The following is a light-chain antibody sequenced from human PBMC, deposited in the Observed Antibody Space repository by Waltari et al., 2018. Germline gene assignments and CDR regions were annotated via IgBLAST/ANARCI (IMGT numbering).Light chain of an antibody. CDR1: QSVTSSY. J-gene: IGKJ1*01. V-gene: IGKV3-20*01. CDR3: QQYGSSPPWT. Sequence: EIVLPHSPGPLSLSPGERAPLSCRASQSVTSSYLAWYQQKPGQAPRLLIYGASSRATGIPDRFSGSGSGTDFTLTISRLEPEDFAVYYCQQYGSSPPWTFGQGTKVEIK. CDR2: GAS.